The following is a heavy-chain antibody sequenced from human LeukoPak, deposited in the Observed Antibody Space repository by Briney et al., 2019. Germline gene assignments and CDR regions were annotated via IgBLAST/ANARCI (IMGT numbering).Heavy chain of an antibody. J-gene: IGHJ3*02. V-gene: IGHV1-69*13. Sequence: ASVKVSCKASGGTFSSYAISWVRQAPGQGLEWMGGIIPIFGTANYAQKFQGRVTISADESTSTAYMELSSLRSEDTAVYYCAMVWGSYRYRAFDIWGQGSMVTVSS. D-gene: IGHD3-16*02. CDR2: IIPIFGTA. CDR3: AMVWGSYRYRAFDI. CDR1: GGTFSSYA.